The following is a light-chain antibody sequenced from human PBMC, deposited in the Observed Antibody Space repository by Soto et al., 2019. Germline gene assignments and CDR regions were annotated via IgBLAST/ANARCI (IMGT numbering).Light chain of an antibody. CDR2: LNSDGSH. CDR3: QTWATGIRV. Sequence: QAVLTQSPSASASLGASVKLTCPLSSGHSNYAIAWHQQQPEKGPRYLMNLNSDGSHTKGDGIPDRFSGSSSGAERYLTISGLQSEDEADYYCQTWATGIRVFGGGTKLTVL. J-gene: IGLJ3*02. V-gene: IGLV4-69*01. CDR1: SGHSNYA.